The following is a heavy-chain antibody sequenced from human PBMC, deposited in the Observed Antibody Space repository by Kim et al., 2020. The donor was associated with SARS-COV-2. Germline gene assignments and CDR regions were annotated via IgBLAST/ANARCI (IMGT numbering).Heavy chain of an antibody. V-gene: IGHV3-7*03. CDR3: ARVLMYYFDY. Sequence: EKYYVDSVKGRFTISRDNAKNSLYLQMNSLRAEDTAVYYCARVLMYYFDYWGQGTLVTVSS. J-gene: IGHJ4*02. CDR2: EK.